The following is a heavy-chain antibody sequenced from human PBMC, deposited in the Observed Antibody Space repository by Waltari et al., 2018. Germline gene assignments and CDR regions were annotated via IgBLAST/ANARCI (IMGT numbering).Heavy chain of an antibody. J-gene: IGHJ4*02. CDR2: VGDRDGKT. CDR1: GFTFSNYA. D-gene: IGHD6-19*01. Sequence: EVQLLESGGGLVQPGGSLRLSCSASGFTFSNYAMSWVRQAPGQGLEWVAVVGDRDGKTYYADSVKGRFAISRDDSRATVYLQMNSLRAEDTAVYYCAKEQWDGAAVAGHFDYWGQGTLVTVSS. CDR3: AKEQWDGAAVAGHFDY. V-gene: IGHV3-23*01.